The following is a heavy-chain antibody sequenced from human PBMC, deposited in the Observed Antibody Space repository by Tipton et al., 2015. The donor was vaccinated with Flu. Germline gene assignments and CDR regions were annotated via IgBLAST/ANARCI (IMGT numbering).Heavy chain of an antibody. Sequence: TLSLTCTVSGGSISSSSYYWGWIRQPPGKGLEWIGSIYYSGNTYYNPSLKSRVTISVDTFKNQFSLKLSSVTAADTAVYYCARDGFITMIVVVTPGAFDIWGQGTMVTVSS. CDR1: GGSISSSSYY. V-gene: IGHV4-39*07. CDR2: IYYSGNT. CDR3: ARDGFITMIVVVTPGAFDI. D-gene: IGHD3-22*01. J-gene: IGHJ3*02.